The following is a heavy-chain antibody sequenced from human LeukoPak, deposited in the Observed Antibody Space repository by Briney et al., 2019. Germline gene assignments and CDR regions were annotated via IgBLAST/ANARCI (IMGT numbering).Heavy chain of an antibody. J-gene: IGHJ3*02. V-gene: IGHV4-61*02. CDR3: AREEDYDILTGYYRTFDI. CDR2: IYTSGST. CDR1: GGSISSGSYY. D-gene: IGHD3-9*01. Sequence: SQTLSLTCTASGGSISSGSYYWSWIRQPAGKGLEWIGRIYTSGSTNYNPSLKSRVTISVDTSKNQFSLKLSSVTAADTAVYYCAREEDYDILTGYYRTFDIWGQGTMVTVSS.